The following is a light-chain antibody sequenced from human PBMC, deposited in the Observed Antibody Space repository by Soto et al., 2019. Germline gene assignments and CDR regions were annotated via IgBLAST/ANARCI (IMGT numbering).Light chain of an antibody. CDR2: KAS. Sequence: DIQITQSPSTLSASAGDTVTITCRASQSISSRLAWYQQKPGQAPKLLIYKASTLKSGVPSRFRGSGSGTEFTLTISRLQPDDSETYYCHHYNSYSEAFGQGTKVDIK. CDR1: QSISSR. CDR3: HHYNSYSEA. J-gene: IGKJ1*01. V-gene: IGKV1-5*03.